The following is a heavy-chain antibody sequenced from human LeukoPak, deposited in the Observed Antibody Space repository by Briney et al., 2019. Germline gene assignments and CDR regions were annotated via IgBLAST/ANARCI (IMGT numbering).Heavy chain of an antibody. CDR3: AGLQSSTSVDYYYYYMNV. CDR1: GGTFSSYA. D-gene: IGHD2-2*01. Sequence: ASVKVSCKASGGTFSSYAISWVRQAPGQGLEWMGGIIPIFGTANYAQKFQGRVTITADESTSTAYMELSSLRSEDTAVYYCAGLQSSTSVDYYYYYMNVWGKGTTVTISS. J-gene: IGHJ6*03. CDR2: IIPIFGTA. V-gene: IGHV1-69*13.